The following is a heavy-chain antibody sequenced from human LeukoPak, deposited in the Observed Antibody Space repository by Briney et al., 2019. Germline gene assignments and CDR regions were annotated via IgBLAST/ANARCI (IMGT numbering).Heavy chain of an antibody. Sequence: PSQTLSLTCTVSGGSISSGGYYWSWIRQHPGKGLEWIGYIYYSGSTYYNPSLKSRVTISVDTSKNQFSLKLSSVTAADTAVYYCARHFGVVIMLNYWGQGTLVTVSS. J-gene: IGHJ4*02. CDR3: ARHFGVVIMLNY. CDR1: GGSISSGGYY. D-gene: IGHD3-3*01. V-gene: IGHV4-31*03. CDR2: IYYSGST.